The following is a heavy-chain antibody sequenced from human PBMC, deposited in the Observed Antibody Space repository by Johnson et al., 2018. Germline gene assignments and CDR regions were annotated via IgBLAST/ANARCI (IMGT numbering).Heavy chain of an antibody. D-gene: IGHD1-14*01. V-gene: IGHV3-9*01. J-gene: IGHJ4*02. CDR3: AKDRGGNHYFDY. Sequence: VQLVQSGGDLVQPGRSLRLSCAASGFTFDAYAMHWVRQAPGKGLEWVSGIRYDSGALWYADSVKGRFTISRDNAKNSLYLQMNSLRAEDTALYYCAKDRGGNHYFDYGGQGTLVTVSS. CDR2: IRYDSGAL. CDR1: GFTFDAYA.